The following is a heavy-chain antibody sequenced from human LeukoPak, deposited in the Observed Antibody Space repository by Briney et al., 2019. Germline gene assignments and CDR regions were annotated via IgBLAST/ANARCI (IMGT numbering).Heavy chain of an antibody. J-gene: IGHJ4*02. V-gene: IGHV4-61*01. CDR1: DDSVSSDNYY. Sequence: SETLSLTCTVSDDSVSSDNYYWSWIRQPPGKGLEWIGYVYYRGSTNYNPSLKSRVTISVDTSKNQFSLKLSSVTAADTAVYFCARRKAVRPRDYYFDYWGQGTLVTVSS. CDR2: VYYRGST. D-gene: IGHD6-6*01. CDR3: ARRKAVRPRDYYFDY.